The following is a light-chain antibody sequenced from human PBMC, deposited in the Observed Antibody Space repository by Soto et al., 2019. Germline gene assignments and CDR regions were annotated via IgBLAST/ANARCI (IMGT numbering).Light chain of an antibody. J-gene: IGKJ1*01. CDR1: QSVSGTF. Sequence: EVVLTQSPDTLSLSPGDRATLSCRASQSVSGTFLAWYQQKAGQAPRLLIYGASSRATGIPDRFSGSGSGTEFTLIISSLEPEDFAVYYCQHLGGSPWTFGQGTKVEIK. CDR3: QHLGGSPWT. V-gene: IGKV3-20*01. CDR2: GAS.